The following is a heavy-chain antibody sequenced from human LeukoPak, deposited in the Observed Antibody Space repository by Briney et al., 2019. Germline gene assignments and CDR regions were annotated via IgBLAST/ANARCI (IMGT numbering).Heavy chain of an antibody. CDR1: GFTFSSYA. Sequence: GGSLRLSCAASGFTFSSYAMSWVRQAPGKGLEWVSAISGSGGSTYYADSVKGRFTISRDNSKNTLYLQMNSLRAEDTAVYYCAKEGYYYDSSSYSGYFDYWGQGTLVTVSS. CDR3: AKEGYYYDSSSYSGYFDY. J-gene: IGHJ4*02. CDR2: ISGSGGST. V-gene: IGHV3-23*01. D-gene: IGHD3-22*01.